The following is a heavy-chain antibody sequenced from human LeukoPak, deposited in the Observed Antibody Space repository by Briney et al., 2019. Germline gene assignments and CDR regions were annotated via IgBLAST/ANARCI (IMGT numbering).Heavy chain of an antibody. Sequence: SETLSVTCTVSGDSISGYYWSWIRQPPGKGLEWIGHIYYNGNTNYNASLKGRVAISVDTPKNQFSLKVTSLTAADTAVYYCARPNSGTYPYDAFDIWGQGTMITVS. D-gene: IGHD1-26*01. V-gene: IGHV4-59*08. CDR2: IYYNGNT. CDR3: ARPNSGTYPYDAFDI. J-gene: IGHJ3*02. CDR1: GDSISGYY.